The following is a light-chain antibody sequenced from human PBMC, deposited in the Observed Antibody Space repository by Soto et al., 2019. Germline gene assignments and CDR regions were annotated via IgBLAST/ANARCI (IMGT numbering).Light chain of an antibody. CDR3: NSYTSSSTHV. CDR2: EVG. CDR1: SSDVGGHNH. V-gene: IGLV2-14*01. Sequence: QSVLTQPASVSGSPGQSITISCTGRSSDVGGHNHVSWYQQHPGKAPKLIIYEVGNRPSGVSNRFSGSKSGNTASLTISGFQAEDEADYYCNSYTSSSTHVFGTGTKLTVL. J-gene: IGLJ1*01.